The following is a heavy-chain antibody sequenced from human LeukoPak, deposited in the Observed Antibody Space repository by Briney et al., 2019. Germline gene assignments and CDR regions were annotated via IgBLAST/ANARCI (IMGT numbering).Heavy chain of an antibody. J-gene: IGHJ4*02. D-gene: IGHD3-22*01. V-gene: IGHV3-43*02. CDR1: GFNFADYA. CDR2: ISSGGGTT. Sequence: GGSLRLSCAASGFNFADYAMNWVRQGPGKGLEWVSVISSGGGTTNYADPVKGRSTISRDNSKNSLYLQMNSLRTEDTALYDFAKECQYRGRYAGGYFAYWGQGTLVTVSS. CDR3: AKECQYRGRYAGGYFAY.